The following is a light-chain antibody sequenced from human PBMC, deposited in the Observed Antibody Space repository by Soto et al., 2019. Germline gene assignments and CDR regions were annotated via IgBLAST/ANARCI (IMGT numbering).Light chain of an antibody. CDR2: DAS. V-gene: IGKV3-11*01. CDR3: QQRSNWPLT. J-gene: IGKJ3*01. Sequence: EIVLTQSPGTLSLSPGERATLSCRASQSISTYLAWYQQKPGQAPRLLIYDASNRATGLPARFSGSGSGTDFTLTISSLEPEEFAVYYCQQRSNWPLTFGPGTKVDIK. CDR1: QSISTY.